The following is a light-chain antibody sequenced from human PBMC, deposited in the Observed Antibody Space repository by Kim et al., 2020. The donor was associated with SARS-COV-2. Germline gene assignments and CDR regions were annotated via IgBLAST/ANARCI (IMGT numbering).Light chain of an antibody. CDR3: NSRDSSGNQPVV. Sequence: LGQTVRITCQGASLRSYYASWYQQKPGQGPVLVIYGKNNRPSGIPDRFSGSSSGNTASLTITGAQAEDEADYYCNSRDSSGNQPVVFGGGTKLTVL. CDR1: SLRSYY. J-gene: IGLJ2*01. V-gene: IGLV3-19*01. CDR2: GKN.